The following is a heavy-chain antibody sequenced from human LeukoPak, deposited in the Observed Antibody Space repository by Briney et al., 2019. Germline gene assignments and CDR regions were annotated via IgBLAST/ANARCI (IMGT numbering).Heavy chain of an antibody. J-gene: IGHJ4*02. CDR3: VRDFFYYDSSGYLI. CDR2: INWDGDNT. CDR1: GFTFDDYG. Sequence: GGSLRLSCAASGFTFDDYGMSWGRHAPGKGVEWVSGINWDGDNTEYADSVKGRCTISRDNARNSLYPQMNSLRAEDTALYYCVRDFFYYDSSGYLIWGQGTLVTVSS. D-gene: IGHD3-22*01. V-gene: IGHV3-20*04.